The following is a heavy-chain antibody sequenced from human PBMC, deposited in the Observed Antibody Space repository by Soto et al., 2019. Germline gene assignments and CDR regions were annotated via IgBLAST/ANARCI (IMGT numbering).Heavy chain of an antibody. V-gene: IGHV4-39*01. CDR3: ARNSLAAAGDKPYYYYGMDV. D-gene: IGHD6-13*01. Sequence: QLQRQESGPGLVKPSETLSLTCTVSGGSISSSSYYWGWIRQPPGKGLEWIGSIYYSGSTYYNPSLKGRVTISVDTSKNQFSLKLSSVTAADTAVYYCARNSLAAAGDKPYYYYGMDVWGQGTTVTVSS. J-gene: IGHJ6*02. CDR2: IYYSGST. CDR1: GGSISSSSYY.